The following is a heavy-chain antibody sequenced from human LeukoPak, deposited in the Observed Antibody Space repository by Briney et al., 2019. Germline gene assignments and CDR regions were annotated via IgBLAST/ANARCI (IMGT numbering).Heavy chain of an antibody. Sequence: ASVKVSCKASGYTFTGYYMHWVRQATGQGLEWMGWMNPNSGNTGYAQKFQGRVTMTRNTSISTAYMELSSLRSEDTAVYYCARVGYSYGTTYPYWGQGTLVTVSS. CDR1: GYTFTGYY. CDR2: MNPNSGNT. V-gene: IGHV1-8*02. D-gene: IGHD5-18*01. CDR3: ARVGYSYGTTYPY. J-gene: IGHJ4*02.